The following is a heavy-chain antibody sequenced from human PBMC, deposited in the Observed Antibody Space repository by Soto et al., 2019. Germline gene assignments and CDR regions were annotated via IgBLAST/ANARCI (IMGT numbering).Heavy chain of an antibody. CDR2: IYYSGST. V-gene: IGHV4-59*01. D-gene: IGHD4-17*01. J-gene: IGHJ4*02. CDR1: GGSISSYY. Sequence: SETLSLTCTVSGGSISSYYWSWIRQPPGKGLEWIGYIYYSGSTNYNPSLESRATIFADKSGSHFSLNLTSVTADDTAVYYCARRDYAIDSWGRGTLVTVSS. CDR3: ARRDYAIDS.